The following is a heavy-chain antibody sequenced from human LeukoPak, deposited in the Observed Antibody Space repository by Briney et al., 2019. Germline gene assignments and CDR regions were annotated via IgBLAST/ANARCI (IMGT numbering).Heavy chain of an antibody. D-gene: IGHD3-10*01. V-gene: IGHV3-53*01. CDR3: ARISNYGNGGFDP. CDR2: IYSGGTT. Sequence: GGSLRLSCAASGFTISNNYMSWVRQAPGKGLKWVSVIYSGGTTYYAGSVKGRFTISRDSSKNTVYLQMNSLRVEDTAVYFCARISNYGNGGFDPWGQGTLVTVSS. CDR1: GFTISNNY. J-gene: IGHJ5*02.